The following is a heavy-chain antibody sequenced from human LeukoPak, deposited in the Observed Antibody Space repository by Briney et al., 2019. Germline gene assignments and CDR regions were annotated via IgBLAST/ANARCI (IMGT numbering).Heavy chain of an antibody. V-gene: IGHV4-59*01. Sequence: SETLSLTCTVSGGSISPYFWSWIRQPPGRGLEWIGNISYSGNTNYNPSLKSRVTISVDTAKNQVSLQLTSVTAVDTAVYYCARDDYRGVTNFDPWGQGTLVTVSS. CDR2: ISYSGNT. J-gene: IGHJ5*02. D-gene: IGHD3-10*01. CDR3: ARDDYRGVTNFDP. CDR1: GGSISPYF.